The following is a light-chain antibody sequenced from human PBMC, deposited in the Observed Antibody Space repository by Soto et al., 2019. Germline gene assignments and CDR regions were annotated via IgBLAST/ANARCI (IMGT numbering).Light chain of an antibody. V-gene: IGKV3-15*01. Sequence: EIVLTQSPGTLSLSPGERATLSGRARQSVSRSYLARYQQKPGQAPRLLIYGASTRATGIPARFSGSGSGTEFTLTISSLQSEDFAVYYCQQYNNWPPITVGQGTRLEIK. J-gene: IGKJ5*01. CDR2: GAS. CDR1: QSVSRSY. CDR3: QQYNNWPPIT.